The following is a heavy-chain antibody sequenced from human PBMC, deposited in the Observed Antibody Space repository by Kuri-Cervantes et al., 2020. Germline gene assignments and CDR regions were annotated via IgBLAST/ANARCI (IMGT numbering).Heavy chain of an antibody. CDR1: GYSISSGYY. V-gene: IGHV4-38-2*02. Sequence: GSLRLSCAVSGYSISSGYYWGWIRQPPGKGLEWIGSIYHSGSTYYNPSLKSRVTISVDTSKNQFSLKLSSVTAADTAVYYCARDSKDSGFDYWGQGTLVTVSS. CDR2: IYHSGST. CDR3: ARDSKDSGFDY. D-gene: IGHD2-15*01. J-gene: IGHJ4*02.